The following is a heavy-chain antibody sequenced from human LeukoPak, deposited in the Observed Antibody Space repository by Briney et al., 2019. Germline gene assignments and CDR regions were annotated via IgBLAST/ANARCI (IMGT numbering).Heavy chain of an antibody. D-gene: IGHD5-12*01. CDR2: IIPILGIA. V-gene: IGHV1-69*04. CDR3: ARIETGGALVARYSYSGMDV. CDR1: GGTFSSYA. Sequence: SVKVSCKASGGTFSSYAIRWVRQAPGQGLEWMGRIIPILGIANSAQKCQGRVTITADKSTSTAYMELSSLRSEDTAVYYCARIETGGALVARYSYSGMDVWGQGTTVTASS. J-gene: IGHJ6*02.